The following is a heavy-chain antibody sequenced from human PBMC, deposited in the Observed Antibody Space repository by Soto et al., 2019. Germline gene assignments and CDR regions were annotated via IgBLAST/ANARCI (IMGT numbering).Heavy chain of an antibody. Sequence: SETLSLTCTVSGGSISSSSYYWGWIRQPPGKGLEWIGSIYYSGSTYYNPSLKSRVTISVDTSKNQFSLKLSSVTAADTAVYYCARHYYDSSGYYYRGGYYYYGMDVWGQGTTVTVSS. D-gene: IGHD3-22*01. CDR1: GGSISSSSYY. J-gene: IGHJ6*02. V-gene: IGHV4-39*01. CDR2: IYYSGST. CDR3: ARHYYDSSGYYYRGGYYYYGMDV.